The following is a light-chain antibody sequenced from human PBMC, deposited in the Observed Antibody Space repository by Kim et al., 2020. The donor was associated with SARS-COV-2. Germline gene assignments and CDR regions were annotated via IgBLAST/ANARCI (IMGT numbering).Light chain of an antibody. Sequence: SVAPGERASLSCRASQSVSSNLAWYQKKPGQAPRLVIYGASTRAAGVAARFSGSVSGAEFTLTISNLQPEDCAVYYCQQYNKWMYTFGQGTKLEI. CDR1: QSVSSN. CDR2: GAS. V-gene: IGKV3D-15*01. CDR3: QQYNKWMYT. J-gene: IGKJ2*01.